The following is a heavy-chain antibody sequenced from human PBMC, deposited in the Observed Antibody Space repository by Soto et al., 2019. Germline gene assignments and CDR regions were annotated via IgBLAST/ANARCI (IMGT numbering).Heavy chain of an antibody. CDR1: GGSISSSNW. J-gene: IGHJ4*02. CDR3: ATYYDSSGYRFDY. CDR2: IYHSGST. Sequence: SETLSLTCAVSGGSISSSNWWSWLRQSPEKGLEWIGEIYHSGSTNYNPSLKSRVTISVDKSKNQFSLRLSSVTAADTAVYYCATYYDSSGYRFDYWGQGTLVTVSS. D-gene: IGHD3-22*01. V-gene: IGHV4-4*02.